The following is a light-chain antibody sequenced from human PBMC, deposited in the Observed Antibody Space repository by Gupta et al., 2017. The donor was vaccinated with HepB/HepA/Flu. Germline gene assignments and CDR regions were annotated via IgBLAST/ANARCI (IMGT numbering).Light chain of an antibody. CDR1: QSLVTSNGNTY. CDR2: EIS. CDR3: MQATHFPRT. Sequence: DAVMTQTPLSSPVTLGQPASISCKSSQSLVTSNGNTYLSWLQQRPGQPTRLLIYEISNRFSGVPDRFSGRGAGTDFTLQSSRVEAEDVGVYYCMQATHFPRTFGQGTKVEVK. J-gene: IGKJ1*01. V-gene: IGKV2-24*01.